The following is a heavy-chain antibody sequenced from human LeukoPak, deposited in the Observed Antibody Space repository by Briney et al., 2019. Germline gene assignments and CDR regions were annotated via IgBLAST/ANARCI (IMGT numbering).Heavy chain of an antibody. J-gene: IGHJ3*02. Sequence: SESLSLTCTVSGGSISSSSYYWGWIRQPPGKGLEWIGSIYYSGSTYYNPSLKSRVTISVDTSKNQFSLKLSSVTAADTAVYYCARDHTYYYDSSGYYSDAFDIWGQGTMVTVSS. V-gene: IGHV4-39*07. D-gene: IGHD3-22*01. CDR1: GGSISSSSYY. CDR2: IYYSGST. CDR3: ARDHTYYYDSSGYYSDAFDI.